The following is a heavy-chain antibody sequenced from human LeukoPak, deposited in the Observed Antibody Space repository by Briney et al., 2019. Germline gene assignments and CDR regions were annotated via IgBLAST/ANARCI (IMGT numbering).Heavy chain of an antibody. J-gene: IGHJ4*02. CDR3: ARDRQYSSGWFDY. CDR2: ISYDGSNK. V-gene: IGHV3-30-3*01. D-gene: IGHD6-19*01. CDR1: GFTFSSYA. Sequence: PGGSLRLSCAASGFTFSSYAMHWVRQAPGKGLEWVAVISYDGSNKYYADSVKGRFTISRDNSKNTLYLQMNSLRAEDTAVYYCARDRQYSSGWFDYWGQGTLVTVSS.